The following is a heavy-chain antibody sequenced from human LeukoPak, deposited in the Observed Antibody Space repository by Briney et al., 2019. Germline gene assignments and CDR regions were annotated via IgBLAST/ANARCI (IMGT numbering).Heavy chain of an antibody. CDR2: IGGSGGGT. J-gene: IGHJ6*03. D-gene: IGHD3-10*01. Sequence: AGGSLRLSCAASGFTFSSYAMGWVRQPPGKGLEWVSSIGGSGGGTYYADSVKGRFTISRDNAKNSLYLQMNSLRAEDTAVYYCARVGYYGSGSYYASSYYYYMDVWDKGTTVTISS. CDR1: GFTFSSYA. CDR3: ARVGYYGSGSYYASSYYYYMDV. V-gene: IGHV3-21*01.